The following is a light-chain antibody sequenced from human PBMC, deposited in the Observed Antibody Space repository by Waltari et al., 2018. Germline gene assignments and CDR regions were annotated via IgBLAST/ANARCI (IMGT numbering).Light chain of an antibody. J-gene: IGLJ1*01. V-gene: IGLV2-14*03. Sequence: QSALTQPASVSGSPGQSITISCTAPSSDVGGYDYVSWYQQHPGKAPKLMLYDVSNRPLEVSHRFSGSKSGNTASLTISGLQADDEAEYYCGSYTSSTTLAFGTGTKVTVL. CDR2: DVS. CDR3: GSYTSSTTLA. CDR1: SSDVGGYDY.